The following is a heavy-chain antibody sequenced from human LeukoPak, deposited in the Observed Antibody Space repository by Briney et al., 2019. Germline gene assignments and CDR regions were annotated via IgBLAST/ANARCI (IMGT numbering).Heavy chain of an antibody. J-gene: IGHJ5*02. CDR3: ARADYGSGSPKGFDP. V-gene: IGHV4-39*01. CDR2: IYYSGST. D-gene: IGHD3-10*01. Sequence: SETLSLTCTVSGGSISSSSYYWGWIRQPPGKGLEWIGSIYYSGSTYYNPSLKSRVTISVDTSKNQFSLKLSSVTAADTAVYYCARADYGSGSPKGFDPWGQGTLVTVSS. CDR1: GGSISSSSYY.